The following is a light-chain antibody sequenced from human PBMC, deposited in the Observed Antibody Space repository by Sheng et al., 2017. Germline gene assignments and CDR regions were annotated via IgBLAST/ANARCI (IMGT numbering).Light chain of an antibody. V-gene: IGLV3-25*03. J-gene: IGLJ2*01. Sequence: SYELTQPPSVSVSPGQTARITCSGDALPKQYAYWYQQKPGQAPVLLIYKDSERPSGIPERFSGSSSGTTVTLTISGVQAEDEADYYCQSTDSSGSYVVFGGGPTLTVL. CDR1: ALPKQY. CDR2: KDS. CDR3: QSTDSSGSYVV.